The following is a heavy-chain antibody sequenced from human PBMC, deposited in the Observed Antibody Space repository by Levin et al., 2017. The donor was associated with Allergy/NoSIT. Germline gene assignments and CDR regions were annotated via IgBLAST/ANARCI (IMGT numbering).Heavy chain of an antibody. CDR1: GFTFSSYA. D-gene: IGHD3-22*01. V-gene: IGHV3-30-3*01. J-gene: IGHJ3*02. CDR3: ARDHAWVDYYDSSGSDAFDI. Sequence: GESLKISCAASGFTFSSYAMHWVRQAPGKGLEWVAVISYDGSNKYYADSVKGRFTISRDNSKNTLYLQMNSLRAEDTAVYYCARDHAWVDYYDSSGSDAFDIWGQGTMVTVSS. CDR2: ISYDGSNK.